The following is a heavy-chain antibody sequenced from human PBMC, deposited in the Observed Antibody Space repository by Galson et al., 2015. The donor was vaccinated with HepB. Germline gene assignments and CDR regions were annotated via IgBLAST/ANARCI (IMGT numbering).Heavy chain of an antibody. Sequence: QSGAEVKKPGESLKISCKGSGYSFNRYWIGWVRQMPGKGLEWLGIIFPDDSDTRYSPSFQGQVSISVDKSISTAYLQWRSLKASDTAMYYCARQGSSRIAAHLDYWGQGILVTVSS. D-gene: IGHD6-13*01. CDR1: GYSFNRYW. J-gene: IGHJ4*02. CDR3: ARQGSSRIAAHLDY. V-gene: IGHV5-51*01. CDR2: IFPDDSDT.